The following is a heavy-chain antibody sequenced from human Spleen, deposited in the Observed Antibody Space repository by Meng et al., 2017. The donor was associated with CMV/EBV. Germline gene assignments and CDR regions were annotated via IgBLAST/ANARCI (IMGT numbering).Heavy chain of an antibody. CDR1: GGSFSGYY. CDR2: IYDTVST. D-gene: IGHD1-26*01. J-gene: IGHJ4*02. Sequence: SETLSLTCAVYGGSFSGYYWSWIRQPPGKGLEWIGYIYDTVSTNYSPSLESRVTMSIDTSKNQFSLKLSSVTAADTAVYYCARVLYTWEQGTYYFDYWGQGMLVTVSS. CDR3: ARVLYTWEQGTYYFDY. V-gene: IGHV4-59*01.